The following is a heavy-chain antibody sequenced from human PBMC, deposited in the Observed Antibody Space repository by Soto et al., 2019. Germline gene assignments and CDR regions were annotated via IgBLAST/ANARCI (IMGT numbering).Heavy chain of an antibody. V-gene: IGHV1-18*01. CDR2: IVTYNGNT. D-gene: IGHD4-17*01. J-gene: IGHJ4*02. CDR3: ARTLYGDNVDY. Sequence: ASVKVSCKAAGYTFTNYGISWVRQAPGQGLEWMGWIVTYNGNTQSTQKLQGRVTMTTDTSTSTAYMELRSLRSEDTAVYYCARTLYGDNVDYWGQGTLVTVSS. CDR1: GYTFTNYG.